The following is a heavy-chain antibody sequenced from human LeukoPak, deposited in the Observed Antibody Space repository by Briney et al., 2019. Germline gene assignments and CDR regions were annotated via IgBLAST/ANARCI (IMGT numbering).Heavy chain of an antibody. CDR2: MNPYSGST. J-gene: IGHJ4*02. CDR3: ARFHRHQLPKSDY. V-gene: IGHV1-8*01. CDR1: GYIFTDYD. D-gene: IGHD1-14*01. Sequence: ASVKVSCKTSGYIFTDYDINWVRQATGQGLEWMGWMNPYSGSTGYAQNFQGRVTMIRDTSITTAYMELSSLTSEDTAVYYCARFHRHQLPKSDYWGQGTLVTVSS.